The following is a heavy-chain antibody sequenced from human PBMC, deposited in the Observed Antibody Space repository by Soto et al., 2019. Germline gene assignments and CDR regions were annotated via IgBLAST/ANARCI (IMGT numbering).Heavy chain of an antibody. CDR3: ARDCGGDCYPNDAFAI. V-gene: IGHV1-3*01. CDR1: GGTFSSYA. CDR2: INAGNGNT. Sequence: ASVKVSCKASGGTFSSYAISWVRQAPGQRLEWMGWINAGNGNTKYSQKFRGRVTITRDTSASTAYMELSSLRSEDTAVYYCARDCGGDCYPNDAFAIWGQGTMVTVS. D-gene: IGHD2-21*02. J-gene: IGHJ3*02.